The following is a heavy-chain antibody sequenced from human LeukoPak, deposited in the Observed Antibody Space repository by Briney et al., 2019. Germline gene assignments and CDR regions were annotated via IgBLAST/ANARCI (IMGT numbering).Heavy chain of an antibody. CDR1: GGSISSYY. V-gene: IGHV4-59*01. J-gene: IGHJ4*02. D-gene: IGHD5-24*01. CDR3: ARASEMDHYFDY. Sequence: SETLSLTCTVSGGSISSYYWSWIRQPPGKGLEWIGYIYYSGSTNYNPSLKSRVTISVDTSKNQFSLKLSSVTAADTAVYYCARASEMDHYFDYRGQGTLVTVSS. CDR2: IYYSGST.